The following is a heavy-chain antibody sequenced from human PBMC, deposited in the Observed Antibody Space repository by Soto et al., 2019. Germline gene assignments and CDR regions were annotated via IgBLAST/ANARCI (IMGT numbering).Heavy chain of an antibody. CDR1: GYPVTAYY. D-gene: IGHD3-3*01. J-gene: IGHJ3*02. V-gene: IGHV1-2*02. Sequence: QLHLVQSGAVVKKPGASVTVSCSASGYPVTAYYMHWVRQAPGRGLEWMGGINPATGAAKYTQTFPGRVNIARGTSTRTGFHGMGGLATEDPAGFLLGGGGGVGVAGSAAFDMWGQGTLVTVSS. CDR2: INPATGAA. CDR3: GGGGGVGVAGSAAFDM.